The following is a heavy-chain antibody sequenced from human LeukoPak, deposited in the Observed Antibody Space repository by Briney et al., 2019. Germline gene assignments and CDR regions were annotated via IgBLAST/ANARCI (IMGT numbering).Heavy chain of an antibody. CDR1: GYTFTSYA. Sequence: VASVKVSCKASGYTFTSYAMNWVRQAPGQGLEWMGWINTNTGNPTYAQGFTGRFVFSLDTSVSTAYLQISSLKAEDTAVYYCAISSGWYVGYYYYYMDVWGKGTTVTVSS. CDR3: AISSGWYVGYYYYYMDV. CDR2: INTNTGNP. D-gene: IGHD6-19*01. J-gene: IGHJ6*03. V-gene: IGHV7-4-1*02.